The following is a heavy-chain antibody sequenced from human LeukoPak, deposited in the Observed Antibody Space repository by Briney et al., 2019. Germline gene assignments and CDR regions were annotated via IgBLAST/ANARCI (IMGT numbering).Heavy chain of an antibody. D-gene: IGHD2-2*01. Sequence: SQTLSLTCAISGDSVSSNSAAWSWIRQSPSRGLEWLGRTYYRSKWYNDYAVSVKSRITINPDTSKNQFSLQLNSVTPEDTAVYYCAKDICSSTGCHEFDYWGQGTLVTVSS. CDR3: AKDICSSTGCHEFDY. V-gene: IGHV6-1*01. CDR1: GDSVSSNSAA. J-gene: IGHJ4*02. CDR2: TYYRSKWYN.